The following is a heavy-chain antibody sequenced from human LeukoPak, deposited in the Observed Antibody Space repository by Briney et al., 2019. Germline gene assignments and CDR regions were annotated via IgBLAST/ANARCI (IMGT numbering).Heavy chain of an antibody. CDR1: GFTFSSYG. Sequence: PGGSLRLSCAASGFTFSSYGMQWVRQAPGKGLEWVAVISYDGSNKYYADSVKGRFTISRDNSKNTLYPQMNSLRAEDTAVYYCAKDFFRYCSGGSCYSDYWGQGTLVTVSS. J-gene: IGHJ4*02. CDR3: AKDFFRYCSGGSCYSDY. V-gene: IGHV3-30*18. CDR2: ISYDGSNK. D-gene: IGHD2-15*01.